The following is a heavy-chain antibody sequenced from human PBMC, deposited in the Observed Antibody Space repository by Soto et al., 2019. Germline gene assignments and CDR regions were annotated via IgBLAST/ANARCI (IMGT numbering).Heavy chain of an antibody. D-gene: IGHD4-17*01. J-gene: IGHJ5*02. V-gene: IGHV3-30-3*01. CDR1: GFTFTSYT. Sequence: QVQLVESGGDVVQPGGSLRLSCAASGFTFTSYTMHWVRQAPGRGLEWVAVMSYDGSRTDYADSVKGRFTISRDTSKDTLFLQMNSLRPDDTAIYYCARDRPYGDPNWSDPWGQGTLVTVSS. CDR2: MSYDGSRT. CDR3: ARDRPYGDPNWSDP.